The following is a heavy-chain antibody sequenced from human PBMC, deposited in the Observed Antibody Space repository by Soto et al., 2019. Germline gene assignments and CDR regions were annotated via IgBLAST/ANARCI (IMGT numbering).Heavy chain of an antibody. Sequence: SETLSLTCTVSGASVSSDSFFWSWIRQPPGKGLEWIGYIYHNGNTNYSPSLKSRVTISLDTSKDFLSLKLTSVSAADTAHYSCVRVEGSGTYSLFDSWGPGTLVTVSS. CDR1: GASVSSDSFF. D-gene: IGHD3-10*01. J-gene: IGHJ4*02. V-gene: IGHV4-61*03. CDR3: VRVEGSGTYSLFDS. CDR2: IYHNGNT.